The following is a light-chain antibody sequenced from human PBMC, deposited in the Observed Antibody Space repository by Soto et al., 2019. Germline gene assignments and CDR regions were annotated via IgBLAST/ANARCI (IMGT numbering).Light chain of an antibody. CDR3: QHYGGSPSFT. Sequence: EIVLTQSPGTLSLSPGERATLSCRASQSVSSSYLGWYQQKPGQAPRLLIYGASGRATGIPDRFSGSGSGTDFTLTIRRLEREDFAVYYCQHYGGSPSFTFGPGTKVDIK. V-gene: IGKV3-20*01. CDR1: QSVSSSY. J-gene: IGKJ3*01. CDR2: GAS.